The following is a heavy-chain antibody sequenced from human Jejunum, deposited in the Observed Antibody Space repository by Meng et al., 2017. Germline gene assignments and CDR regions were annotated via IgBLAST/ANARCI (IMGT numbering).Heavy chain of an antibody. CDR2: IHYIGSA. CDR1: GGSLSSDDYY. Sequence: QLQLQESGPGLVKPSETLSLSCTVSGGSLSSDDYYWSWLRQPPGKGLEWIGYIHYIGSAFYHPALKSRATVSVDTSKNQFSLELKSVTAADTALYYCARERWEDYESRGFDSWGQGTLVTVSS. CDR3: ARERWEDYESRGFDS. J-gene: IGHJ4*02. D-gene: IGHD3-22*01. V-gene: IGHV4-30-4*01.